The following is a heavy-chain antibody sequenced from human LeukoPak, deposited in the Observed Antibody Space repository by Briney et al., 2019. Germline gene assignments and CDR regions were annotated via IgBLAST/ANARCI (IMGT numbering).Heavy chain of an antibody. V-gene: IGHV1-8*01. Sequence: ASVKVSCKASGYTFTSYDFNWVRQATGQGLEWMGRMNPNSGNTCYAQKFQGRVTMTRNTSISTAYMELSSLRSEDTAVYYCTRADIVVVPAATDPYYYYGMDVWGQGTTVTVSS. J-gene: IGHJ6*01. CDR3: TRADIVVVPAATDPYYYYGMDV. D-gene: IGHD2-2*01. CDR2: MNPNSGNT. CDR1: GYTFTSYD.